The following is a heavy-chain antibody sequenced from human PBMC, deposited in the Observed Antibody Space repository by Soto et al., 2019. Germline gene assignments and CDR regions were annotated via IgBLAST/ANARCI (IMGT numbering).Heavy chain of an antibody. CDR1: GFTFTSSA. CDR3: AADTPNYYYGMDV. J-gene: IGHJ6*02. Sequence: ASVKVSCKASGFTFTSSAVQWVRQARGQRLEWIGWIVVGSGNTNYAQKFQERVTITRDMSTSTAYMELSSLGSEDTAVYYCAADTPNYYYGMDVWGQGTTVTVSS. CDR2: IVVGSGNT. V-gene: IGHV1-58*01.